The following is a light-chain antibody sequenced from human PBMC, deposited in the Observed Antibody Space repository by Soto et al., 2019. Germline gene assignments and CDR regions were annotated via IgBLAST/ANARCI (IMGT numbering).Light chain of an antibody. J-gene: IGKJ5*01. CDR2: GAS. V-gene: IGKV3-20*01. CDR3: QQYGSSPST. Sequence: EIVLTQAPATLSLSPGERATLSCRASQSVGTNLVWYQHKPGQAPRPLIYGASIRATGIPARFSGSGSGTDFTLTISRLEPEDFAAYYCQQYGSSPSTFGQGTRLEIK. CDR1: QSVGTN.